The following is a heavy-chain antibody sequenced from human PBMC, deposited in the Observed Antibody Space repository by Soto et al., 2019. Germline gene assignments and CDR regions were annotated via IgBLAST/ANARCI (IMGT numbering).Heavy chain of an antibody. D-gene: IGHD6-19*01. J-gene: IGHJ4*02. V-gene: IGHV3-23*01. CDR1: GFTFRSYA. Sequence: EVQLLESGGGLVQPGESLRLSCAASGFTFRSYAMSWVRQAPGKGLEWVAAITGSGDSAYYADSVKGRFTISRDNSKKALLVEMNSRRADETAVYYCTKDYGAVADFWGQGTLITVSS. CDR2: ITGSGDSA. CDR3: TKDYGAVADF.